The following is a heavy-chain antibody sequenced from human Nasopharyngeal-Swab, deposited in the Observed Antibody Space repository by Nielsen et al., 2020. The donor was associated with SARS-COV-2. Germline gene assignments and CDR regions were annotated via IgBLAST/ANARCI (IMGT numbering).Heavy chain of an antibody. Sequence: SETLSLTCAVYGGSFSGYYWSWIRQPPGKGLEWIGEINHSGSTNYNPSLESRVTISVDTSKNQFSLKLSSVTAADTAVYYCARHELVAVAGYFDYWGQGTLVTVSS. CDR2: INHSGST. V-gene: IGHV4-34*01. CDR3: ARHELVAVAGYFDY. J-gene: IGHJ4*02. D-gene: IGHD6-19*01. CDR1: GGSFSGYY.